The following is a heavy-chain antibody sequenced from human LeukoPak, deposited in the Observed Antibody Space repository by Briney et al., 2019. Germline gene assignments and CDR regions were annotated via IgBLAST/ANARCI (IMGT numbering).Heavy chain of an antibody. J-gene: IGHJ5*02. Sequence: GGSLRLSCAASGFIFNNYWMSWVRQAPGKGLEWVANIKQDGSEKYYVDSVKGRFTISRDNAKNSLYLQMNSLRAEDTAVYYCARERGSGSYHPFDPWGQGTLVTVSS. CDR1: GFIFNNYW. CDR2: IKQDGSEK. CDR3: ARERGSGSYHPFDP. V-gene: IGHV3-7*01. D-gene: IGHD3-10*01.